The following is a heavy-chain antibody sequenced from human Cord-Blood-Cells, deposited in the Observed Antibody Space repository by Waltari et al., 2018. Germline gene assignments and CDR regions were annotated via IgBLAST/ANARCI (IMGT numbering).Heavy chain of an antibody. CDR1: GGTFSSYA. CDR3: ARNWGSGAFDI. CDR2: IIPIVGRE. Sequence: QVQLVQSGAEVKKPGSSVKVSCKASGGTFSSYAISWVRQAPGPGLEGRGGIIPIVGRENYAQKSQGRVTITADEATSTAYMELSSLRSEDTAVYYCARNWGSGAFDIWGQGTMVTVSS. J-gene: IGHJ3*02. V-gene: IGHV1-69*01. D-gene: IGHD7-27*01.